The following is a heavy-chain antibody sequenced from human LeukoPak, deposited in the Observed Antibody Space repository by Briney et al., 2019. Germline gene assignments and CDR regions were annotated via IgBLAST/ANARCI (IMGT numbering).Heavy chain of an antibody. CDR1: GGSISGSNYY. CDR2: IYYSGST. V-gene: IGHV4-39*07. Sequence: SETLSLTCTVSGGSISGSNYYWGWIRQPPGKGLEWIGSIYYSGSTYYNPSLKSRVTISVDTSKNQFSLKLSSVTAADTAVYYCASGREMATISPDAFDIWGQGTMVTVSS. D-gene: IGHD5-24*01. CDR3: ASGREMATISPDAFDI. J-gene: IGHJ3*02.